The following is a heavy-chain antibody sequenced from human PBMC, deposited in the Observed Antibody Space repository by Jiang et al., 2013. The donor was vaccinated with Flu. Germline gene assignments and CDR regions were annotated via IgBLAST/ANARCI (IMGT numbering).Heavy chain of an antibody. CDR2: IYPGDSDT. V-gene: IGHV5-51*01. D-gene: IGHD6-13*01. CDR3: ARLWDSSSRARGYFDY. CDR1: GYSFTSYW. Sequence: GAEVKKPGESLKISCKGSGYSFTSYWIGWVRQMPGKGLEWMGIIYPGDSDTRYSPSFQGQVTISADKSISTAYLQWSSLKASDTAMYYCARLWDSSSRARGYFDYWGQGTLVTVSS. J-gene: IGHJ4*02.